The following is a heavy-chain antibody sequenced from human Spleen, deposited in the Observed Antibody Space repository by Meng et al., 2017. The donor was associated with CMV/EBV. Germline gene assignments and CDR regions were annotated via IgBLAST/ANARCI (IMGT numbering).Heavy chain of an antibody. J-gene: IGHJ6*02. CDR1: GYTFTTYG. Sequence: ASVKVSCKASGYTFTTYGINWVRQAPGQGLEWMGWISAHSGNTGYAQKFQGRVTITRDTSISTAYMELRSLRSDDTAVYYCARGPMVLTRGAVDYGMDVWGQGTTVTVSS. CDR3: ARGPMVLTRGAVDYGMDV. D-gene: IGHD4/OR15-4a*01. CDR2: ISAHSGNT. V-gene: IGHV1-8*01.